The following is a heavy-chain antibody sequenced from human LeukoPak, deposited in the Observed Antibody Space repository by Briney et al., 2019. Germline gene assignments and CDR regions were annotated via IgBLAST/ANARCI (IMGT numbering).Heavy chain of an antibody. V-gene: IGHV4-39*01. J-gene: IGHJ4*02. CDR3: ARHALKSSSPFDY. Sequence: SETLSLTCTVSGGSISSSSYYWGWIRQPPGKGLEWIGSIYYSGSTYYNPSLKSRVTISVDTSKNQFSLKLSSVTAADTAVYYCARHALKSSSPFDYWGQGTLVTASS. CDR2: IYYSGST. CDR1: GGSISSSSYY. D-gene: IGHD6-6*01.